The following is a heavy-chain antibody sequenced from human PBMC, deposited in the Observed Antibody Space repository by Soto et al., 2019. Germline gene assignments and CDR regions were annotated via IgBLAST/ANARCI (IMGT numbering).Heavy chain of an antibody. V-gene: IGHV4-39*02. D-gene: IGHD3-10*01. CDR2: FYYSGNI. Sequence: QPQLQESGPGLVKPSETLSLTCTVSGASISSDNYYWGWIRQPPGKGLEWIGTFYYSGNIYYNPSLRRRVTLSVDTSKNRFSLKLTSVTAADTAIYYCESRQNGEYRNSDFFDSWGQGTLVTVSS. CDR1: GASISSDNYY. J-gene: IGHJ4*02. CDR3: ESRQNGEYRNSDFFDS.